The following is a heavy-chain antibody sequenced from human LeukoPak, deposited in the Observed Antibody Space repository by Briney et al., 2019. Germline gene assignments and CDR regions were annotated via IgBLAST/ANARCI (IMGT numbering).Heavy chain of an antibody. CDR3: ARSAIDVFDI. Sequence: KPSETLSLTCTVSGGSISSYYWSWIRQPPGKGLECIGYIYNSGSTNYNPSLKSRVSISVDTSKNQFSLKLSSVTAADTAVYYCARSAIDVFDIWGQGTMVTVSS. D-gene: IGHD6-25*01. V-gene: IGHV4-59*08. CDR2: IYNSGST. J-gene: IGHJ3*02. CDR1: GGSISSYY.